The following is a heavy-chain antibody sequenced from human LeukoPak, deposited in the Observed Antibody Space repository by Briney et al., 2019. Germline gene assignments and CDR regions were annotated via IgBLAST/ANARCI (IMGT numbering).Heavy chain of an antibody. Sequence: GGSLRLSCAASGFTFSSYWMHWVRQAPGKGLVWVSRINSDGSSTSYADSVKGRFTISRDNAKNTLYLQMNSLRAEDTAVYYCARGGSGSYYYYSEYFQYWGQGTLVSVSS. CDR3: ARGGSGSYYYYSEYFQY. V-gene: IGHV3-74*01. CDR1: GFTFSSYW. J-gene: IGHJ1*01. D-gene: IGHD1-26*01. CDR2: INSDGSST.